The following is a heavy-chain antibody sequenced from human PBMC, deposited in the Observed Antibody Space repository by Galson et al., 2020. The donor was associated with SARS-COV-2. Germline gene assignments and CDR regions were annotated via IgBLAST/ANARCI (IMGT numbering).Heavy chain of an antibody. V-gene: IGHV3-33*01. J-gene: IGHJ4*02. CDR2: IGHDGTQT. CDR3: GRDLNRGYVGDY. D-gene: IGHD3-22*01. Sequence: GGSLRLSCAASGFTLSFYGMHWVRQAPGKGLEWVATIGHDGTQTLYADSVKGRFTISRDNSKETLDLHMSSLRVEDTAVYFCGRDLNRGYVGDYWGQGLLVTVSS. CDR1: GFTLSFYG.